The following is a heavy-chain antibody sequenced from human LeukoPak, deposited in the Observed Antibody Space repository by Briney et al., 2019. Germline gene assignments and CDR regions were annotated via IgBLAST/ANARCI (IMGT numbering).Heavy chain of an antibody. V-gene: IGHV1-2*02. CDR1: GYTFTGSY. CDR3: ARAGTGGSYSFRGAFDI. CDR2: INPNSGGT. J-gene: IGHJ3*02. D-gene: IGHD1-26*01. Sequence: ASVKVSCKASGYTFTGSYMHWVRQAPGQGLEWMGWINPNSGGTNYAQKFQGRVTMTRDMSTSTVYMELSSLRSEDTAVYYCARAGTGGSYSFRGAFDIWGQGTMVTVSS.